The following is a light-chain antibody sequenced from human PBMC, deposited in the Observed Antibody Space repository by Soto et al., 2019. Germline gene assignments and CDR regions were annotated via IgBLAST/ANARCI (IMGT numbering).Light chain of an antibody. CDR3: TSYVGSNIWV. CDR2: EVS. CDR1: SSDVGAYKY. J-gene: IGLJ3*02. V-gene: IGLV2-8*01. Sequence: QSALTQPPSASGSPGQSVTISCTGTSSDVGAYKYVSWYQQYPGKAPKLMIYEVSKRPSGVPDRFSGSKSGNTASLTVSGLQAEDDADYYCTSYVGSNIWVFGGGTKLTVL.